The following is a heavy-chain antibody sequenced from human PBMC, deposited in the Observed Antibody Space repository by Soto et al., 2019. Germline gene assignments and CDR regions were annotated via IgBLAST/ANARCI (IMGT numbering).Heavy chain of an antibody. D-gene: IGHD5-12*01. Sequence: QVQLVQSGAEVKKPGSSVKVSCKASGGTFSSYTISWVRQAPGQGLEWMGRIIPILGIANYAQKFQGRVTITADKSTSPAYMELSSLRSEDTAVYYCASRGYSGYDLFYWGQGTLVTVSS. J-gene: IGHJ4*02. CDR1: GGTFSSYT. V-gene: IGHV1-69*02. CDR3: ASRGYSGYDLFY. CDR2: IIPILGIA.